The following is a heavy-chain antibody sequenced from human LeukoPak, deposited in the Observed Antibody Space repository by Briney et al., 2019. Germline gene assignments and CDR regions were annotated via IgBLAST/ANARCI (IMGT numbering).Heavy chain of an antibody. J-gene: IGHJ5*01. Sequence: GGSLRLSCAASGFTFSNYWMHWVRQAPGKGLVWVPRIKGDGSHTIYADSVKGRFTISRDNAKNTLYLQMRSLRAEDTAVYYCVRDWDHFDFDSWGQGTLVTVSS. D-gene: IGHD3-9*01. V-gene: IGHV3-74*01. CDR3: VRDWDHFDFDS. CDR2: IKGDGSHT. CDR1: GFTFSNYW.